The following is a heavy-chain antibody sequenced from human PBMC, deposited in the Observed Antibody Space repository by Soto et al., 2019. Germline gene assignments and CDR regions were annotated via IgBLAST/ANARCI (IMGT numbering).Heavy chain of an antibody. CDR1: GGSFSAYY. V-gene: IGHV4-34*01. CDR2: INHSGST. Sequence: SAPLSITCAVYGGSFSAYYWSWIRQPPGKGLEWIGEINHSGSTNYIPSLKSRVTISVDTSKNQFSLKLTSVTAADTAVYFCARGRAAAGTEGWFDPWGQGTLVTVSS. D-gene: IGHD6-13*01. CDR3: ARGRAAAGTEGWFDP. J-gene: IGHJ5*02.